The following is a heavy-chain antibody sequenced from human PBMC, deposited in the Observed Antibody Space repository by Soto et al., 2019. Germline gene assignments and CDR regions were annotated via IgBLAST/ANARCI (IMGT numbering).Heavy chain of an antibody. CDR1: GGSISSGGYS. J-gene: IGHJ5*02. Sequence: QLQLQESGSGLVKPSQTLSLTCAVSGGSISSGGYSWCWIRQPPGKVLKWIGYIYHSGSTYYNPPLKSRLTITVDRSKNQFSLKLSSVTAADTAVYYCGRVPGPWGQGNLVTVSS. CDR3: GRVPGP. CDR2: IYHSGST. V-gene: IGHV4-30-2*01.